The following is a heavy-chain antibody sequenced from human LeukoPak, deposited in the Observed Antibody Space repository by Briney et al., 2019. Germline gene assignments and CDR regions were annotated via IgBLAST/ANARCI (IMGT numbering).Heavy chain of an antibody. CDR2: INPSGGST. D-gene: IGHD2-21*02. CDR1: GYTFTSYY. V-gene: IGHV1-46*01. CDR3: AKDRLLNCRGDCYIFDY. J-gene: IGHJ4*02. Sequence: ASVKVSCKASGYTFTSYYMHWVRQAPGQGLEWMGIINPSGGSTSYAQKFQGRVTMARDTSTSTVYMELSRLRSDDTAVYYCAKDRLLNCRGDCYIFDYWGQGTVVTVSS.